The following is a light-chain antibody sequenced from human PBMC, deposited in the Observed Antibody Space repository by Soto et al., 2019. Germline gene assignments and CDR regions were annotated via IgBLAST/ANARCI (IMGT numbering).Light chain of an antibody. CDR2: GAS. CDR3: QQYYRVPLT. V-gene: IGKV1-33*01. CDR1: AHIGKF. Sequence: DIQMTQSASSLSASVGDRVTITCQASAHIGKFLNWYEQKPGKAPKLLIYGASNLETGVPSRFSGDGSGTDFTLTISSLHTEDSATSFCQQYYRVPLTFGGGTKLKIK. J-gene: IGKJ4*01.